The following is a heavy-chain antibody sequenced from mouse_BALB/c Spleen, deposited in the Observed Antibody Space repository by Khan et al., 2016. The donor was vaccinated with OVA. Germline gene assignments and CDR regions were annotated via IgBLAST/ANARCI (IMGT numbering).Heavy chain of an antibody. D-gene: IGHD1-2*01. V-gene: IGHV3-2*02. CDR1: GYSITSGYG. J-gene: IGHJ2*01. CDR2: RSYSGST. CDR3: ARTARIKY. Sequence: EVQLQESGPGLVKPSQSRSLTCTVTGYSITSGYGWNWIRQFPGNQLEWVGYRSYSGSTNYNPSLKSRISITRDTSKNQFFLQLNSVTTEDTATYYCARTARIKYWGQGTTLTVSS.